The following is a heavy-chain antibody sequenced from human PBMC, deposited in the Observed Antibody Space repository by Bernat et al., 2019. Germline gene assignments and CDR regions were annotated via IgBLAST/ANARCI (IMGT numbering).Heavy chain of an antibody. Sequence: QVQLVESGGGVVQPGRSLRLSCAASGFTFSSYGMHWVRQAPGKGLEWVAVISYDGSNKYYADSVKGRFTISRDNSKNTLYLQMNSLRAEDTAVYYCAKERYYDILTGYYRKDYYYGMDVWGQGTTVTVSS. D-gene: IGHD3-9*01. CDR2: ISYDGSNK. J-gene: IGHJ6*02. CDR1: GFTFSSYG. V-gene: IGHV3-30*18. CDR3: AKERYYDILTGYYRKDYYYGMDV.